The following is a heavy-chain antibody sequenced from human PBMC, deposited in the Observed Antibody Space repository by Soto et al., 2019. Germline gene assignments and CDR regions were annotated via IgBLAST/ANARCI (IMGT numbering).Heavy chain of an antibody. D-gene: IGHD6-13*01. J-gene: IGHJ1*01. Sequence: EVQLVESGGGLVQPGGSLRLSFAASGFTFNDYAMHWVRQVPGKGLEWVAGINWKSGSIGYGDSVKGRFAISRDNAKNSLHLQMNSLSAEDTAFYYCVKDESINWYSGHFRHWGQGTLVTVSS. CDR2: INWKSGSI. CDR1: GFTFNDYA. V-gene: IGHV3-9*01. CDR3: VKDESINWYSGHFRH.